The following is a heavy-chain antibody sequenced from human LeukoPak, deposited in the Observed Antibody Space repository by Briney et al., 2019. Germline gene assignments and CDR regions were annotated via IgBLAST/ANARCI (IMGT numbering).Heavy chain of an antibody. V-gene: IGHV3-49*04. CDR3: TRAFWSGYYFDY. Sequence: GGSLRLSCTASGFTFGDYAMSWVRQAPGMGLEWVGFIRSKAYGGTTEYAASVKGRFTISRDDSKSIAYLQMNSLKTEDTAVYYCTRAFWSGYYFDYWGQGTLVTVSS. J-gene: IGHJ4*02. D-gene: IGHD3-3*01. CDR1: GFTFGDYA. CDR2: IRSKAYGGTT.